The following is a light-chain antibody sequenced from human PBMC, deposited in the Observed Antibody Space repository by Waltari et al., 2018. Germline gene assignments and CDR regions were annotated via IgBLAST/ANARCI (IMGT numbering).Light chain of an antibody. CDR1: QSISTS. V-gene: IGKV1-39*01. Sequence: DFQMSQSPSSLSASVGDRVTITCPASQSISTSLNWYQRRPGKAPKLLIFAASSLHSGVPSRFSGSGSGTDFTLTISSLQPEDVATYYCQQSFTTPPFTFGPGTKVDIK. CDR3: QQSFTTPPFT. J-gene: IGKJ3*01. CDR2: AAS.